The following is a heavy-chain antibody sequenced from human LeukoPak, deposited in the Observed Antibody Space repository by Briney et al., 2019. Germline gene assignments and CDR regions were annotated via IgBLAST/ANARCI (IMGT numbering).Heavy chain of an antibody. CDR2: IKQDGSEK. CDR3: AREIRSRYSSSWYLSYYYYYYMDV. V-gene: IGHV3-7*01. Sequence: GESLRLSCAASGFTFTTYWMSWVRQAPGKGLEWVANIKQDGSEKYYVDSVKGRFTISRDNAKNSLYLQMNSLRAEDTAVYYCAREIRSRYSSSWYLSYYYYYYMDVWGKGTTVTVSS. J-gene: IGHJ6*03. D-gene: IGHD6-13*01. CDR1: GFTFTTYW.